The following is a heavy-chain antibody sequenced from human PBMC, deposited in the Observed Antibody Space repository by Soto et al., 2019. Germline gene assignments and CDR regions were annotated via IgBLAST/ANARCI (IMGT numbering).Heavy chain of an antibody. Sequence: PRKGLEWVSSISSNSSYIYYADSVKRRFTISRDNAKNSLYLQTNSLRAEDTAVYYCFFFQAEDGIRDVRSVSAFLLNRSSDL. CDR3: FFFQAEDGIRDVRSVSAFLLNRSSDL. D-gene: IGHD3-10*02. J-gene: IGHJ2*01. V-gene: IGHV3-21*01. CDR2: ISSNSSYI.